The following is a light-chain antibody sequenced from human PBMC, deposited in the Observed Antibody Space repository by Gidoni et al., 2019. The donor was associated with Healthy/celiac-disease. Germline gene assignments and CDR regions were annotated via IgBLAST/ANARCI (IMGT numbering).Light chain of an antibody. V-gene: IGKV3-20*01. CDR2: GAS. CDR3: QQYGSP. CDR1: QSVSSSY. J-gene: IGKJ4*01. Sequence: EIVLTQSPGTLSLSPGERATLSCRASQSVSSSYLAWYQQKPGQAPRRLIYGASSRATGIPDRGSGRGFGKDFTLTISRLEPEDFAGYYCQQYGSPFSGGTKVEIK.